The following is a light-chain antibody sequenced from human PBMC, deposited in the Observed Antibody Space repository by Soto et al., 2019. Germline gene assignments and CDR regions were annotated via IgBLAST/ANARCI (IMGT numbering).Light chain of an antibody. J-gene: IGLJ3*02. Sequence: QSVLTQSPSASASLGASVKLTCTLSSGHSSYAIAWHQQQPEKGSRYLMKLNSDGSHSKGDGIPDRFSGSSSGAERYLTISSLQSEDEADYYCQTWGTGIRVFGGGTKLT. V-gene: IGLV4-69*01. CDR1: SGHSSYA. CDR3: QTWGTGIRV. CDR2: LNSDGSH.